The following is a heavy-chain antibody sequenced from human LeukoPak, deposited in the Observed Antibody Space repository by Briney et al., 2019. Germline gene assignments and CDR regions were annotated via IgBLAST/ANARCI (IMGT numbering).Heavy chain of an antibody. J-gene: IGHJ6*03. CDR3: TTLYYYDSSGYYGEYYYYYMDV. V-gene: IGHV3-15*01. Sequence: GGSLRLSCAASGFTFSNAWMSWVRQAPGKGLERVGRIKSKTDGGTTDYAAPVKGRFTISRDDSKNTLYLQMNSLKTEDTAVYYCTTLYYYDSSGYYGEYYYYYMDVWGKGTTVTVSS. CDR2: IKSKTDGGTT. D-gene: IGHD3-22*01. CDR1: GFTFSNAW.